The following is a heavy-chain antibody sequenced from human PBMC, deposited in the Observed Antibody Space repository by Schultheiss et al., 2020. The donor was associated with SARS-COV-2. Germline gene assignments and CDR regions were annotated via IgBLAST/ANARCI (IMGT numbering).Heavy chain of an antibody. V-gene: IGHV1-18*04. D-gene: IGHD3-22*01. CDR3: AAEDYSSGYYGQH. CDR2: ISAYNGNT. J-gene: IGHJ1*01. CDR1: GYTFTSYG. Sequence: ASVKVSCKASGYTFTSYGISWVRQAPGQGLEWMGWISAYNGNTNYAQKLQGRVTITADESTSTAYMELSRLRSDDTAVYYCAAEDYSSGYYGQHWGQGTLVTVSS.